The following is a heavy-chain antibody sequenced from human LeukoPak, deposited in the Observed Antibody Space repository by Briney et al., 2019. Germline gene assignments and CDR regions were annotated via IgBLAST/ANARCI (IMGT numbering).Heavy chain of an antibody. D-gene: IGHD4-17*01. Sequence: SETLSLTCTVSGGYISSYYWSWIRQLPGKGLDSIGHISDSGSTNYNPSLKSRVTISVDKSKNQFSLKLSSVTAADTAVYYCARHSYGDYPYFDYWGQGTLVTVSS. CDR2: ISDSGST. V-gene: IGHV4-59*01. CDR3: ARHSYGDYPYFDY. J-gene: IGHJ4*02. CDR1: GGYISSYY.